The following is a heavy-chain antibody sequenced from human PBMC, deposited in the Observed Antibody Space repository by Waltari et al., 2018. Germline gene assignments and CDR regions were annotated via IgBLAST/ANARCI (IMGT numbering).Heavy chain of an antibody. V-gene: IGHV1-69-2*01. CDR2: GDPEEGET. J-gene: IGHJ4*02. CDR3: ATVPLGGYPGVDY. Sequence: EVQLVQSGAEVKKPGATVKISCKVSGYTFTDYYMHWVQQAPGKGLEWMGLGDPEEGETIYAAKFQGTVTRTADTSTDTAYMELRSLRSEDTAVYYCATVPLGGYPGVDYWGQGTLVTVSS. D-gene: IGHD3-16*02. CDR1: GYTFTDYY.